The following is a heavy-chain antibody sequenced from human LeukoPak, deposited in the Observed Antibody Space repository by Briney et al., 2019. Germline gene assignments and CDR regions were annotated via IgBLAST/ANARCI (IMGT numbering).Heavy chain of an antibody. V-gene: IGHV3-21*01. J-gene: IGHJ4*02. D-gene: IGHD3-10*01. CDR2: ISSSSSYI. CDR3: ARVSEGSGSYYKGGY. Sequence: PGGSLRLSCAASGFTFSSYSMNWVRQAPGKGLEWVSSISSSSSYIYYADSVKGRFTISRDNAKNSLYLQMNSLRAEDTAVYYCARVSEGSGSYYKGGYWGQGTLVTVSS. CDR1: GFTFSSYS.